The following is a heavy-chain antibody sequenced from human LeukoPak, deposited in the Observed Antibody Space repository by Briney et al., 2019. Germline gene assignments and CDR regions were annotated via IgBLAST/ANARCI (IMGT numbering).Heavy chain of an antibody. V-gene: IGHV4-38-2*01. CDR3: ARGAPGLRDLPLFDY. D-gene: IGHD5-12*01. CDR1: GYSISSGYY. CDR2: IYHSGST. Sequence: SETLSLTCDVSGYSISSGYYWGWIRQPPGKGLEWIGSIYHSGSTYYNPSLKSRVTISVDTSKNQFSLKLSSVTAADTAVYYCARGAPGLRDLPLFDYWGQGTLVTVSS. J-gene: IGHJ4*02.